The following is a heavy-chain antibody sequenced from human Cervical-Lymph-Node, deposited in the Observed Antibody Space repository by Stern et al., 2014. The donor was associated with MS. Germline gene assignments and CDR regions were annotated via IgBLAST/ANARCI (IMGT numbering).Heavy chain of an antibody. Sequence: QMQLVQSGAEVKKPGSSVKVSCKASGGTFSSYTISWVRQAPGQGLEWMGRIIPILGIANYAQKFQGRVTITADKSTSTAYMELSSLRSEDTAVYCARAEVVRGVKAPYYFDYWGQGTLVTVSS. CDR3: ARAEVVRGVKAPYYFDY. J-gene: IGHJ4*02. CDR1: GGTFSSYT. V-gene: IGHV1-69*09. D-gene: IGHD3-10*01. CDR2: IIPILGIA.